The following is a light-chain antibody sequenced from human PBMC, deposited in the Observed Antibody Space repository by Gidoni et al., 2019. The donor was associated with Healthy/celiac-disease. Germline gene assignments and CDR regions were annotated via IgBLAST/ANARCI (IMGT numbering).Light chain of an antibody. CDR1: QSVSSY. Sequence: EIVLTQSPATLSLSPGERATLSCRASQSVSSYLAWYQQKPGQAPRLLIYDASNRATGIPARFSGSGSGTDFTLTISSLEPEDFAVYYCQQRSNWSITVXXXTRLEIK. J-gene: IGKJ5*01. CDR3: QQRSNWSIT. CDR2: DAS. V-gene: IGKV3-11*01.